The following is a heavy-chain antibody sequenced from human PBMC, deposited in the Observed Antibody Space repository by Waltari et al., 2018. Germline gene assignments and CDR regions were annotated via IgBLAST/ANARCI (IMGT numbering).Heavy chain of an antibody. J-gene: IGHJ6*02. CDR3: ARVVSGYDTPDLYYYYGMDV. V-gene: IGHV6-1*01. CDR1: GDSVSSNSAA. CDR2: TYYRSNWYN. D-gene: IGHD5-12*01. Sequence: QVQLQQSGPGLVKPSQTLSLTCAISGDSVSSNSAAWNWIRQSPSRGLEWLGRTYYRSNWYNDYAVSVKSRITINPDTSKNQFSLQLNSVTPEDTAVYYCARVVSGYDTPDLYYYYGMDVWGQGTTVTVSS.